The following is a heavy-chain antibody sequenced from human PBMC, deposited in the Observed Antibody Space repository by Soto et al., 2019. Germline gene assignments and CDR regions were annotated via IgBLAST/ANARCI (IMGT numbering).Heavy chain of an antibody. CDR1: GFTFDDYA. D-gene: IGHD3-22*01. CDR2: ISWNSGSI. V-gene: IGHV3-9*01. Sequence: PGGSLRLSCAASGFTFDDYAMHWVRQAPGKGLEWVSGISWNSGSIGYADSVKGRFTISRDNAKSSLYLQMNSLRAEDTALYYCAKDFYRSQYYYDSSGYYPLRYDYFDCWGQGTLVTVSS. J-gene: IGHJ4*02. CDR3: AKDFYRSQYYYDSSGYYPLRYDYFDC.